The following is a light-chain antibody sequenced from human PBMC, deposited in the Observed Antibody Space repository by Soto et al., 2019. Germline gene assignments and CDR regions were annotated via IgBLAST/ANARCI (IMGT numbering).Light chain of an antibody. CDR3: QVWDSSSDHHVV. J-gene: IGLJ2*01. CDR2: YDS. V-gene: IGLV3-21*04. Sequence: SYELTQPPSVSVAPGKTARITCGGTNIGSKSVHWYQQKPGQAPVLVIYYDSDRPSGIPERFSGSNSGNTATLTISRVEAGDEADYYCQVWDSSSDHHVVFGGGTKVTVL. CDR1: NIGSKS.